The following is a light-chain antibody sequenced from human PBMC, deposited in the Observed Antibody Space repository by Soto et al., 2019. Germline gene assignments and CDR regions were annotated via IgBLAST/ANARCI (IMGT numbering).Light chain of an antibody. CDR3: SSYTSSSTLGAV. CDR1: SSDVGGYNY. V-gene: IGLV2-14*01. Sequence: QSALTQPASVSGSPGQSITISCTRTSSDVGGYNYVSWYQQRPGKAPKLMIYDVSNRPSGVSNRFSGSKSGNTASLTISGLQAEDEADYYCSSYTSSSTLGAVFGGGTQLTVL. J-gene: IGLJ7*01. CDR2: DVS.